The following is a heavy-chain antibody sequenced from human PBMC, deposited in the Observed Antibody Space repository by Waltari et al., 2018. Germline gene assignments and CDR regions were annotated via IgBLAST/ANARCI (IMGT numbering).Heavy chain of an antibody. CDR2: ISSSSNYI. Sequence: EVQLVESGGGLVKPGGSLRLSCAASGFTFSSYSMTWVRQAPGKGLEWVSSISSSSNYIYYADSVKGRFTIFRDNAKHSLFLQMNSLRAEDTAVYYCARDFTSWGFDYWGQGTLVTVSS. V-gene: IGHV3-21*01. CDR3: ARDFTSWGFDY. D-gene: IGHD2-2*01. CDR1: GFTFSSYS. J-gene: IGHJ4*02.